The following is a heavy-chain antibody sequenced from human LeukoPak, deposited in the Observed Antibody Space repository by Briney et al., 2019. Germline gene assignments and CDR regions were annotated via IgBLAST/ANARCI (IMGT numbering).Heavy chain of an antibody. V-gene: IGHV1-46*01. CDR3: ARSRAATPFDY. J-gene: IGHJ4*02. D-gene: IGHD2-15*01. Sequence: ASVKVSCKASGYTFTSYYMHWVRQAPGQGLEWMGIINPSGGSTSYAQKFQGGVTMTRDTSTSTVYMELSSLRSEDTAVYYCARSRAATPFDYWGQGTLVTVSS. CDR2: INPSGGST. CDR1: GYTFTSYY.